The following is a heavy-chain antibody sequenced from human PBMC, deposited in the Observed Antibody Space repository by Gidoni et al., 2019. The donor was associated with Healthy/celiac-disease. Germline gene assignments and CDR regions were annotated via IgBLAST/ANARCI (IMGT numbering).Heavy chain of an antibody. J-gene: IGHJ3*02. D-gene: IGHD3-10*01. CDR2: ISYDGRNK. V-gene: IGHV3-30*03. Sequence: QVQPVESGGGVVQPGRSRRPPCSASGFPFISYGLHWVRQAPGKGVEWEAVISYDGRNKYYADSVKGRFTITRDNSKNTMYLQMNSLRAEDTAVYYCASYYYGSGSYYNEYAFDIWGQGTMVTVSS. CDR1: GFPFISYG. CDR3: ASYYYGSGSYYNEYAFDI.